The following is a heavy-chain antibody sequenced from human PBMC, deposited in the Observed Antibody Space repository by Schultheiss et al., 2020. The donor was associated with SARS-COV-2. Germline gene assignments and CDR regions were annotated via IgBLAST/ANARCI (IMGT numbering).Heavy chain of an antibody. CDR3: ARRGLSSDAFDI. Sequence: GGSLRLSCTASGFTFSSYAMSWVRQAPGKGLEWVSAISGSGGSTYYADSVKGRFTISRDNAKNSLYLQMNSLRAEDTAVYYCARRGLSSDAFDIWGQGTMVTVSS. CDR2: ISGSGGST. V-gene: IGHV3-23*01. J-gene: IGHJ3*02. CDR1: GFTFSSYA. D-gene: IGHD3/OR15-3a*01.